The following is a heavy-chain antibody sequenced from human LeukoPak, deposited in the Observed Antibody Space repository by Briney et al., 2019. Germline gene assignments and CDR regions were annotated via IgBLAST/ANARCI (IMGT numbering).Heavy chain of an antibody. D-gene: IGHD3-22*01. CDR1: GFTFSSYA. CDR2: ISGSGGST. V-gene: IGHV3-23*01. Sequence: GGSLRLSCAASGFTFSSYAMSWVRQAPGKGLEWVSAISGSGGSTYYADSVKGRFTISRDNSKNTLYLQMNSLRAEDTAVYYCAKTPLGYYDSSGYYYFFDYWGQGTLVTVSS. CDR3: AKTPLGYYDSSGYYYFFDY. J-gene: IGHJ4*02.